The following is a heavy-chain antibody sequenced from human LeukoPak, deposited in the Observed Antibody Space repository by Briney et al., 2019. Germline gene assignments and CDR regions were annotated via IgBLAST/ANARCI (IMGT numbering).Heavy chain of an antibody. CDR3: ARGWREGITFDY. CDR2: IFHSGST. D-gene: IGHD3-3*01. Sequence: SETLSLTCSVSGGPIRSYYWSWIRQPPGKGLEWIGYIFHSGSTNYNPSLKSRVTISVDTSKNQFSLKLSSVTAADTAVYYCARGWREGITFDYWGQGTLVTVSS. J-gene: IGHJ4*02. V-gene: IGHV4-59*08. CDR1: GGPIRSYY.